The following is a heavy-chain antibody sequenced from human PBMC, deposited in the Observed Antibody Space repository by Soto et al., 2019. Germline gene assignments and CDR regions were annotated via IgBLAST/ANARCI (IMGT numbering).Heavy chain of an antibody. Sequence: SETLSLTCTVSGGSISSSTYYWGWIRQPPGKGLEWIGSIYYSGTTYYNPSLKSRVTISVDTSKNQFSLKLSSVTAADTAVYYCATSYNWNNNWFDPWGQGTLVTVSS. CDR3: ATSYNWNNNWFDP. J-gene: IGHJ5*02. D-gene: IGHD1-20*01. CDR2: IYYSGTT. CDR1: GGSISSSTYY. V-gene: IGHV4-39*01.